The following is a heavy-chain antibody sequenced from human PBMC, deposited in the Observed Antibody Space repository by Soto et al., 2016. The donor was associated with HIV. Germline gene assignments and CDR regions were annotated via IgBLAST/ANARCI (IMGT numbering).Heavy chain of an antibody. J-gene: IGHJ3*01. D-gene: IGHD6-13*01. CDR1: GFNFSSYW. CDR3: ARGPYSSSWYAFDV. V-gene: IGHV3-74*01. CDR2: INSDGSNT. Sequence: EVQLVESGGGLVQPGGSLRLSCAASGFNFSSYWMHWVRQAPGKGLMWVSRINSDGSNTRYADSVKGRFTISRDNAKNTLYLQMSRLRAEDTAVYYCARGPYSSSWYAFDVWGQGQWSPSLQ.